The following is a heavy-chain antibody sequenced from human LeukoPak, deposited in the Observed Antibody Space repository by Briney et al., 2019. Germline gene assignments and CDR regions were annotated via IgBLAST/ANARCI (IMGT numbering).Heavy chain of an antibody. CDR3: ARGGYCSSTSCYNYYYYMDV. J-gene: IGHJ6*03. D-gene: IGHD2-2*02. CDR2: IYYSGST. V-gene: IGHV4-59*01. Sequence: PSETLSLTCTVSGGSISSYYWSWIRQPPGKGLEWIGYIYYSGSTNYNPSLKSRVTISVDTSKNQFSLKLSSVTAADTAVYYCARGGYCSSTSCYNYYYYMDVWGKGTTVTVSS. CDR1: GGSISSYY.